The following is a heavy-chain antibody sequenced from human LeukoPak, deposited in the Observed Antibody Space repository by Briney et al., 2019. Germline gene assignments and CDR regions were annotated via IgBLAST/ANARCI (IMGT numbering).Heavy chain of an antibody. CDR1: GGSISSGGYY. CDR2: IYYSGNT. V-gene: IGHV4-31*11. CDR3: ARASDSSGYSAFDI. Sequence: PSQTLCLTCAVSGGSISSGGYYWSWIRQHPGKGLEWIGYIYYSGNTYYNPSLKSRVTISVDTSKNQFSLKLSSVTAADTAVYYCARASDSSGYSAFDIWGQGTMVTVSS. J-gene: IGHJ3*02. D-gene: IGHD3-22*01.